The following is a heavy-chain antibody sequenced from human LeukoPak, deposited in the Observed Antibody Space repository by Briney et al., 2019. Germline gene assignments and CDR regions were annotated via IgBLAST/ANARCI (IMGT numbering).Heavy chain of an antibody. J-gene: IGHJ4*02. Sequence: SVKVSCKASGGTFSSYAISWVRQARGQGLEWMGGIIPIFGIANYAKKFQGRVTITADESTSTAYMELSSLRSEDTAVYYCARGAGGYCSGGSCYGPFDYWGQGTLVTVSS. CDR3: ARGAGGYCSGGSCYGPFDY. CDR2: IIPIFGIA. D-gene: IGHD2-15*01. CDR1: GGTFSSYA. V-gene: IGHV1-69*13.